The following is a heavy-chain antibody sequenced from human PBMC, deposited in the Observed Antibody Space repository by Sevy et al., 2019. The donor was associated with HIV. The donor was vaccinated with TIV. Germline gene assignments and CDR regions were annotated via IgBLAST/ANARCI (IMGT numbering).Heavy chain of an antibody. CDR3: AKGRPTVTRLYYYGMDV. D-gene: IGHD4-17*01. J-gene: IGHJ6*02. Sequence: ESLKISCAASGFTFSSYAMSWVRQAPGKGLEWVSAISGSGGSTYYVDSVKGRFTISRDNSKNTLYLQMNSLRAEDTAVYYCAKGRPTVTRLYYYGMDVWGQGTTVTVSS. CDR2: ISGSGGST. V-gene: IGHV3-23*01. CDR1: GFTFSSYA.